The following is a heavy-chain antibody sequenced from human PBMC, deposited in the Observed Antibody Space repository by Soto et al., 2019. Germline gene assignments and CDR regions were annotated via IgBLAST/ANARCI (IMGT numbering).Heavy chain of an antibody. CDR2: ISSGSSYI. D-gene: IGHD4-17*01. CDR1: GFTFSAHS. V-gene: IGHV3-21*01. J-gene: IGHJ4*02. CDR3: ARDPTVTTVEFDY. Sequence: VESGGGLVKPGGSLRLSCAASGFTFSAHSMNWVRQAPGRGLEWVSSISSGSSYIYYADSVKGRFTISRDNAKNSLYLQMNSLRAEDTAVYYCARDPTVTTVEFDYWGQGTLVTVSS.